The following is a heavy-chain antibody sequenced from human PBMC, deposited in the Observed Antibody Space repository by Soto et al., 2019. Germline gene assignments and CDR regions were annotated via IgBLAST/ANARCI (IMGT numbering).Heavy chain of an antibody. V-gene: IGHV3-53*01. CDR3: AREQWHFHL. CDR2: IYSGGST. J-gene: IGHJ2*01. CDR1: GFTVSNNY. Sequence: EVQLVESGGGLIQPGGSLRLSCAASGFTVSNNYMNWVRQAPGKGLEWVSVIYSGGSTYYSDSVKGRFTISRDNSKNTVYLQINSLRDDDTAVYYCAREQWHFHLWGRGTLVTVSS.